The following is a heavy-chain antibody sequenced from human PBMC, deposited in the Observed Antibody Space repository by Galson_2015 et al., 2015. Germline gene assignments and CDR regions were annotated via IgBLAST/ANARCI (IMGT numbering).Heavy chain of an antibody. CDR1: GGSINSAYY. CDR3: VKLDVCGSGNCHPHTRYWYFDL. J-gene: IGHJ2*01. D-gene: IGHD2-15*01. CDR2: VHYSGIT. V-gene: IGHV4-39*01. Sequence: SETLSLTCRVYGGSINSAYYWGWIRQSPDMGLEWVGIVHYSGITYYDPSFTSRVTISIATSGTQFSLSLHSVTAADTAVYYCVKLDVCGSGNCHPHTRYWYFDLWGRGTLVTVSS.